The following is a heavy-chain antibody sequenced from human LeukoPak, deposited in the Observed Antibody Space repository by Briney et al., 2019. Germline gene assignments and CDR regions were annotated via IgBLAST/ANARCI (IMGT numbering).Heavy chain of an antibody. Sequence: SVKVSCKVSGYTLTELSMHWVRQAPGQGLEWMGGIIPIFGTANYAQKFQGRVTITADESTSTAYMELSSLRSEDTAVYHCARDLRIAAAGIWGQGTLVTVSS. V-gene: IGHV1-69*13. CDR1: GYTLTELS. J-gene: IGHJ4*02. D-gene: IGHD6-13*01. CDR2: IIPIFGTA. CDR3: ARDLRIAAAGI.